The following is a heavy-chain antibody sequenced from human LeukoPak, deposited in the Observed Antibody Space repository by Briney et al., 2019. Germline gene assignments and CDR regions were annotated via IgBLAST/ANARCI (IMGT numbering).Heavy chain of an antibody. Sequence: PSETLSLTCTVSGGSISSYYWSWIRQPPGKGLQWIGYIYYSGSTNYNPSLKSRVTISVDTSKSQFSLKLSSVTAADTAVFYCARVRGYSYGSDAFDIWGQGTMVTVSS. D-gene: IGHD5-18*01. CDR1: GGSISSYY. CDR3: ARVRGYSYGSDAFDI. CDR2: IYYSGST. J-gene: IGHJ3*02. V-gene: IGHV4-59*01.